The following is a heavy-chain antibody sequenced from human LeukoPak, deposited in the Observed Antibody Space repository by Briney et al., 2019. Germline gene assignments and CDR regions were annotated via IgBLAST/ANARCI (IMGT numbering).Heavy chain of an antibody. D-gene: IGHD2-21*02. CDR2: LDTSGNT. Sequence: SETLSLTCTVSDDSLSRYYWSWVRQPAGKGLEGIGRLDTSGNTHYNPSLKSRVTMSVDTSRNQFSLRLTSVTAADTAVYYCARGGDCPDYWAQGTLVTVSS. J-gene: IGHJ4*02. V-gene: IGHV4-4*07. CDR3: ARGGDCPDY. CDR1: DDSLSRYY.